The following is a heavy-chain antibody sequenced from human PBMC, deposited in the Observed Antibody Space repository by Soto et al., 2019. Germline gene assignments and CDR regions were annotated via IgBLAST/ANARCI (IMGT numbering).Heavy chain of an antibody. V-gene: IGHV5-51*01. CDR1: GYSFTSYW. CDR3: ARRGVDTAMAHYWYFDL. D-gene: IGHD5-18*01. Sequence: GESLKISCKGSGYSFTSYWIGWVRQMPGKGLEWMGIIYPGDSDTRYSPSFQGQVTISADKSISTAYLQWSSLKASDTAMYYCARRGVDTAMAHYWYFDLWGRGTLVTVSS. CDR2: IYPGDSDT. J-gene: IGHJ2*01.